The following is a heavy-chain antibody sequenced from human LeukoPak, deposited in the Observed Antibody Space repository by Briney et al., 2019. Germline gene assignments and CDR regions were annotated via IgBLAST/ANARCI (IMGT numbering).Heavy chain of an antibody. Sequence: GGSLRLSCAASEFTFSSYSMNWVRQAPGKGLEWVSSISGSSSYIYYADSVKGRFTISRDNSKNSVYLQLNSLRPEDTAMYYCVSMVRGIGYWGQGTLVTVSS. CDR3: VSMVRGIGY. J-gene: IGHJ4*02. CDR1: EFTFSSYS. CDR2: ISGSSSYI. V-gene: IGHV3-21*01. D-gene: IGHD3-10*01.